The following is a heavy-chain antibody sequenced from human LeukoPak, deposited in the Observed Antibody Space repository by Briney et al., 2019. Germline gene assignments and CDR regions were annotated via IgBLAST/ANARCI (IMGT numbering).Heavy chain of an antibody. D-gene: IGHD5/OR15-5a*01. CDR3: ARDLSGWGNSVY. V-gene: IGHV1-46*01. CDR1: GYTFINYY. Sequence: ASVKVSCKASGYTFINYYLHWVRQAPGQGLAWMGQINPNTGSTNCAQMFQGRVTMTADTSTNTVYMELNSLTSDDTAVYYCARDLSGWGNSVYWGQGTLVTVSS. J-gene: IGHJ4*02. CDR2: INPNTGST.